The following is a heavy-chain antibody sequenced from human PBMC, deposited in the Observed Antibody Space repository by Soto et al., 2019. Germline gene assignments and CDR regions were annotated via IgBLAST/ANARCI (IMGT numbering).Heavy chain of an antibody. Sequence: ASVKVSCKASGGTFSSYAISWVRQAPGQGLEWMGGIIPIFGTANYAQKFQGRVTITADESTSTAYMELSSLRSEDTAVYYCARAPPGDYDILTGYRYYYYYGMDVWGQGTTVTVS. CDR2: IIPIFGTA. CDR3: ARAPPGDYDILTGYRYYYYYGMDV. J-gene: IGHJ6*02. V-gene: IGHV1-69*13. CDR1: GGTFSSYA. D-gene: IGHD3-9*01.